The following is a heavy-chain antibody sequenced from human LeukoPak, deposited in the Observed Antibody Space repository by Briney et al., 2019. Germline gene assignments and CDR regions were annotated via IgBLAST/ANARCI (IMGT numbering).Heavy chain of an antibody. J-gene: IGHJ4*02. CDR2: ISAYNGNT. D-gene: IGHD6-13*01. CDR1: GYTFTSYG. CDR3: ARVVRGIAAAGGYVDY. Sequence: GASVKVSCKASGYTFTSYGISWVRQAPGQGLEWVGWISAYNGNTNYAQKLQGRVTMTTDTSTSTAYMELRSLRSDDTAVYYCARVVRGIAAAGGYVDYWGQGTLVTVSS. V-gene: IGHV1-18*01.